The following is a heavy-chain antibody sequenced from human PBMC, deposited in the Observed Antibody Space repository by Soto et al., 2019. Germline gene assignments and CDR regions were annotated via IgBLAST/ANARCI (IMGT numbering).Heavy chain of an antibody. Sequence: GGSLRLSCATSGFTFIDHYMDWVRQAPGKGLEWVGRIRNKANSHTTEFAASVRGRFTISRDDSENSMYLQMNSLQAEDTAVYYCARGTFDYWGQGTLVTVSS. J-gene: IGHJ4*02. CDR2: IRNKANSHTT. CDR1: GFTFIDHY. CDR3: ARGTFDY. V-gene: IGHV3-72*01.